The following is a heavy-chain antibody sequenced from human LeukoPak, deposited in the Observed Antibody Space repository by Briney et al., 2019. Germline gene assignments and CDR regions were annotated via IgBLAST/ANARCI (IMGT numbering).Heavy chain of an antibody. J-gene: IGHJ3*02. CDR2: IYHSGST. V-gene: IGHV4-30-2*01. CDR3: ARSDTRYCSSTSCYHIDI. D-gene: IGHD2-2*01. CDR1: GGSISSGGYY. Sequence: SQTLSLTCTVSGGSISSGGYYWSWIRQPPGKGLEWIGYIYHSGSTYYNPSLKSRVTISVDRSKNQFSLKLSSVTAADTAVYYCARSDTRYCSSTSCYHIDIWGQGTMVTVSS.